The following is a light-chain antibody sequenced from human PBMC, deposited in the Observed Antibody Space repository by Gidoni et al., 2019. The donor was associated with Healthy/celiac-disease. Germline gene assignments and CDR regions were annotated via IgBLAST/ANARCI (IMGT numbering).Light chain of an antibody. CDR2: DTS. CDR3: LLSYSGADVV. CDR1: TGAVTSGHY. V-gene: IGLV7-46*01. Sequence: AVVTQEPSLTVSQGGTVTLTCGSSTGAVTSGHYPYWSQQKPGQSPSTLIYDTSNKHSWTPARFSGSLLGGQSALTLSVAQPEDEAEYYCLLSYSGADVVFGGGTKLTVL. J-gene: IGLJ2*01.